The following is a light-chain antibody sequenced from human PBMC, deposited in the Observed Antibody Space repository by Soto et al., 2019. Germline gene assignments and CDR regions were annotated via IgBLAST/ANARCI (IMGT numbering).Light chain of an antibody. CDR3: ASYTSSSTSVX. J-gene: IGLJ2*01. CDR2: EVS. Sequence: QSALTQPASVSGPPGQSITISCTGTSSDVGGYKYVSWYQQHPDKAPKLIIFEVSNRPSGISSRFSGSKSGNTASLTISGLQAEDEADYYCASYTSSSTSVXFGRGTXLTVL. V-gene: IGLV2-14*01. CDR1: SSDVGGYKY.